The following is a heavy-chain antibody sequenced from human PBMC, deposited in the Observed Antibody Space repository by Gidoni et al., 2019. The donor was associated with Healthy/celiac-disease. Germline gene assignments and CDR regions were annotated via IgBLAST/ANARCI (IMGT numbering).Heavy chain of an antibody. CDR3: ARAAYSSSAPGDY. D-gene: IGHD6-6*01. Sequence: QVQLVQPGAEVKKPGSSVKVSCKASGGTFSSYAISWVRQAPGQGLAWMGRIIPILGIANYAQKFQGRVTITADKSTSTAYMELSSLRSEDTAVYYCARAAYSSSAPGDYWGQGTLVTVSS. CDR1: GGTFSSYA. V-gene: IGHV1-69*04. J-gene: IGHJ4*02. CDR2: IIPILGIA.